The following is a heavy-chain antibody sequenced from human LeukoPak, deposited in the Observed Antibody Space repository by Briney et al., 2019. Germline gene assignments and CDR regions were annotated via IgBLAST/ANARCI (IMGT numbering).Heavy chain of an antibody. CDR2: ISSSSSYI. V-gene: IGHV3-21*01. Sequence: GGSLRLSCAASGFTFSSYSMNWVRQAPGKGLEWVSSISSSSSYIYYADPVKGRFTISRDNAKNSLYLQMNSLRAEDTAVYYCARDAPVVVAATPNYYYYYGMDVWGQGTTVTVSS. CDR1: GFTFSSYS. CDR3: ARDAPVVVAATPNYYYYYGMDV. D-gene: IGHD2-15*01. J-gene: IGHJ6*02.